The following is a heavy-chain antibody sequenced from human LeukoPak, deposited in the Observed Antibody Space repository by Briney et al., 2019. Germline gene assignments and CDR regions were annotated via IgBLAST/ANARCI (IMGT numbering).Heavy chain of an antibody. CDR1: GGSISSSSYY. CDR3: ARERKKAAFDY. V-gene: IGHV4-39*07. CDR2: IYYSGST. J-gene: IGHJ4*02. D-gene: IGHD6-13*01. Sequence: SETLSLTCTVSGGSISSSSYYWGWIRQPPGEGLEWIGSIYYSGSTYYNPSLKSRVTISVDTSKNQFSLKLSSVTAADTAVYYCARERKKAAFDYWGQGTLVTVSS.